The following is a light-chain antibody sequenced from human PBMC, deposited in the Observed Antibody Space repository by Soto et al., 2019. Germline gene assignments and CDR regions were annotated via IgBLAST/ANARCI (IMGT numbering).Light chain of an antibody. CDR3: SSYTVSVAPYV. CDR1: SSDVGRYSF. J-gene: IGLJ1*01. V-gene: IGLV2-11*01. Sequence: QSVLTQPRSVSGSPGQSVTISCTGTSSDVGRYSFVSWYQQHPGKAPKLIIYDVYKRPSGVPDRFSGSKSGNTASLTISGLQAEDETDYYCSSYTVSVAPYVFGTGTKVTVL. CDR2: DVY.